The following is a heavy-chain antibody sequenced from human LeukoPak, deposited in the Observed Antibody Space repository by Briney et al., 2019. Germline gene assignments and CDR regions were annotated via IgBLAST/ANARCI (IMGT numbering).Heavy chain of an antibody. Sequence: GGSLRLSCAASGFTFSSYWMSWVRQAPGKGLEWVANIKQDGSEKYYVDSVKGRFTISRDNAKNSLYLQMNSLRAEDTAVYYCARARAGRLWFGELCHFDYWGQGTLVTVSS. D-gene: IGHD3-10*01. CDR3: ARARAGRLWFGELCHFDY. J-gene: IGHJ4*02. CDR1: GFTFSSYW. CDR2: IKQDGSEK. V-gene: IGHV3-7*01.